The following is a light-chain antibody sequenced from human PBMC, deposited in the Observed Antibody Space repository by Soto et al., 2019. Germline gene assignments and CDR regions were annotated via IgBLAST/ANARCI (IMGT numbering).Light chain of an antibody. CDR2: DAS. CDR3: QQYNNWPPFT. CDR1: QSVRSN. J-gene: IGKJ5*01. V-gene: IGKV3-15*01. Sequence: EIVMTQSPATLSVSPGDRATLSCTASQSVRSNLAWYQQTPGQAPRLLIYDASTRATGIPARFSGSGSETDFTLTISSLQSEDFAVYYCQQYNNWPPFTFGQGTRLEIK.